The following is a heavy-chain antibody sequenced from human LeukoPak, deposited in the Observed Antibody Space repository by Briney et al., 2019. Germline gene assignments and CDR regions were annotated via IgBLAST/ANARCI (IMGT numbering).Heavy chain of an antibody. CDR3: AAGVALDGDCFDY. J-gene: IGHJ4*02. D-gene: IGHD5-12*01. CDR2: IYYSGST. CDR1: GGSISSYY. Sequence: SETLSLTCTVSGGSISSYYWSWIRQPPGKGLEWIGYIYYSGSTNYNPSLKSRVTISVDTSKNQFSLKLSSVTAADTAVYYCAAGVALDGDCFDYWGQGTLVTVSS. V-gene: IGHV4-59*01.